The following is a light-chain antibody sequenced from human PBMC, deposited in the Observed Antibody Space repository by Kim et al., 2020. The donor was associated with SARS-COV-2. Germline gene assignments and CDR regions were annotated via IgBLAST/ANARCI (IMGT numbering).Light chain of an antibody. Sequence: NFMLTQPHSVSESPGKTVTISCTRSSGNIASNYVQWYQQRPGSSPTTVIFEDNQRPSGVPDRFSGSIDSSSNSASLTISGLKIEDEADYYCQSYDDSWVFGGGTQLTVL. CDR2: EDN. CDR1: SGNIASNY. J-gene: IGLJ3*02. CDR3: QSYDDSWV. V-gene: IGLV6-57*01.